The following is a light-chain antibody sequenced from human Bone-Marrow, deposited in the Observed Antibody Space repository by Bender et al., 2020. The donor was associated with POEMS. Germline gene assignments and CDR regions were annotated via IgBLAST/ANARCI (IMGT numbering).Light chain of an antibody. Sequence: SALTQPASVSGSPGQSISLSCTGTSSDVGTYNLVSWYQEHPGKAPKLVIYEVTKRPSGVSSRFSGSKSGNTASLTISGLQAEDEADYYCCSYAGSSTWVFGGGTKVTVL. V-gene: IGLV2-23*02. J-gene: IGLJ3*02. CDR3: CSYAGSSTWV. CDR1: SSDVGTYNL. CDR2: EVT.